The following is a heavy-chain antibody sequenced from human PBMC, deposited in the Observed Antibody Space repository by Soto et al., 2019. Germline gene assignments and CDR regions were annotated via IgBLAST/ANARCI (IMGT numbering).Heavy chain of an antibody. D-gene: IGHD3-10*01. Sequence: ASLKVSCKASGYTFTSYAMHWVRQAPGQRLEWMGWINAGNGNTKYSQKFQGRVTITRDTSASTAYMELSSLRSEDTAVYYCAREYRASLWFGELLTQAVLDPWGQGTLVTVSS. V-gene: IGHV1-3*01. CDR3: AREYRASLWFGELLTQAVLDP. CDR1: GYTFTSYA. CDR2: INAGNGNT. J-gene: IGHJ5*02.